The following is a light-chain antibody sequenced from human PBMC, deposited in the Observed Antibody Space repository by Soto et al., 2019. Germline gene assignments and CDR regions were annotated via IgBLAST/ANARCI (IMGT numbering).Light chain of an antibody. Sequence: QSALTQPHSVSGSPGQSVTISCTGTSVDVGAYDFVSWYQQHPGKAPKLLIYVVSGRPSGVPHRFSGSKSGNAASLTISGLQSEDEAGYFCAAWDDRLNGVVFGGGTKVTVL. CDR3: AAWDDRLNGVV. CDR2: VVS. J-gene: IGLJ2*01. V-gene: IGLV2-11*01. CDR1: SVDVGAYDF.